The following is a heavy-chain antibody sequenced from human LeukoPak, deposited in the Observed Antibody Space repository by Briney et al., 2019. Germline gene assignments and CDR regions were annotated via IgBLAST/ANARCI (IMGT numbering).Heavy chain of an antibody. Sequence: GGSLRLSCAASGFTVSSNYMSWVRQAPGKGLEWVSLIYTGGNTYYADSVKGRFTISRDNSKNTLYLQMNSLRAEDTAVYYCARTPEEAFDIWGQGTMVTVS. CDR3: ARTPEEAFDI. CDR1: GFTVSSNY. D-gene: IGHD1-14*01. J-gene: IGHJ3*02. CDR2: IYTGGNT. V-gene: IGHV3-53*01.